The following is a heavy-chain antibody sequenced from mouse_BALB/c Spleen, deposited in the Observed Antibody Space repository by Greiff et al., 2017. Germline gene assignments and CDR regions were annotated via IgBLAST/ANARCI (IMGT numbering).Heavy chain of an antibody. CDR1: GYTFTDYN. CDR2: IYPYNGGT. V-gene: IGHV1S29*02. J-gene: IGHJ2*01. D-gene: IGHD1-1*01. Sequence: VQLQQSGPELVKPGASVKISCKASGYTFTDYNMHWVKQSHGKSLEWIGYIYPYNGGTGYNQKFKSKATLTVDNSSSTAYMELRSLTSEDSAVYYTAIIYYSGSSAENFDYWGQGTTLTVSS. CDR3: AIIYYSGSSAENFDY.